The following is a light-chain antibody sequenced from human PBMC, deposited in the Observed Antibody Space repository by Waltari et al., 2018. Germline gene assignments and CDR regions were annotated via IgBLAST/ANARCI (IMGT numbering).Light chain of an antibody. CDR1: SSDICAYSV. CDR3: CAYRSDNTFL. CDR2: DVR. J-gene: IGLJ7*01. Sequence: QSALTPPPSVSKSLGQSVTISCTGTSSDICAYSVISWYFQHPGTAPRLLIYDVRKRPPGVSDRFSGSKSGNTASLTISGLQAEDEADYYCCAYRSDNTFLFGGGTRLTVL. V-gene: IGLV2-11*01.